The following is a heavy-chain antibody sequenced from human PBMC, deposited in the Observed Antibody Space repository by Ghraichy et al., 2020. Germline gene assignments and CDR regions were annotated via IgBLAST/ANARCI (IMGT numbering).Heavy chain of an antibody. V-gene: IGHV1-2*02. CDR2: INPNSGGT. CDR1: GYTFTGYY. J-gene: IGHJ4*02. D-gene: IGHD5-12*01. CDR3: ARGDLDIVATIGY. Sequence: ASVKVSCKASGYTFTGYYMHWVRQAPGQGLEWMGWINPNSGGTNYAQKFQGRVTMTRDTSISTAYMELSRLRSDDTAVYYCARGDLDIVATIGYWGQGTLVTVSS.